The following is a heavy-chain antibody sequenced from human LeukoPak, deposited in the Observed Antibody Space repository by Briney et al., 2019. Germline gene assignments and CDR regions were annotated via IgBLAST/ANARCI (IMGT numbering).Heavy chain of an antibody. J-gene: IGHJ4*02. CDR1: GGSISSYY. Sequence: PSETLSLTCTVSGGSISSYYWNWIRQPPGKGLEWIGSIYYSGSTYYNASLKSRVTISVDTSKNQFSLKLSSVTAADTAVYYCASGQLTPLDYWGQGTLVTVSS. CDR2: IYYSGST. V-gene: IGHV4-39*07. CDR3: ASGQLTPLDY. D-gene: IGHD6-13*01.